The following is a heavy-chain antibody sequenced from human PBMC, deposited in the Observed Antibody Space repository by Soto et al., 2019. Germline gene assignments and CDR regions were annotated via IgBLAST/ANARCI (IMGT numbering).Heavy chain of an antibody. Sequence: QVQLQESGPGLVKPSQTLSLTCTVSGGSISSGGYYWSWIRQHPGKGLEWIGYIYYSGSTYYNPSLKRRVTRSVDTSKNQFSLKLSSVTAADTAVYYCARDWLRTRMGMDVWGQGTTVTVSS. J-gene: IGHJ6*02. CDR2: IYYSGST. CDR1: GGSISSGGYY. D-gene: IGHD6-19*01. V-gene: IGHV4-31*03. CDR3: ARDWLRTRMGMDV.